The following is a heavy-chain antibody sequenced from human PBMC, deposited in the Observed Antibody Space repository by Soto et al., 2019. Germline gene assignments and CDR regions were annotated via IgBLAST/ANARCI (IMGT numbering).Heavy chain of an antibody. CDR3: VKEGGMKYFDF. Sequence: EVQLVESGGGLVQPGRSLRLSCTASGFIFDDHTMHWVRQAPGKGLEWVAGVTWNSFATGYADSVKCRFTISRDNAKNSLYLQMNSLSAEDTAVYFCVKEGGMKYFDFWGRGTVVTVSS. D-gene: IGHD3-16*01. V-gene: IGHV3-9*01. CDR1: GFIFDDHT. J-gene: IGHJ2*01. CDR2: VTWNSFAT.